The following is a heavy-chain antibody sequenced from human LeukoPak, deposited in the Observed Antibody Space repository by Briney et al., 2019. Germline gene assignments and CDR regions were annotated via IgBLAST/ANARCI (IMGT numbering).Heavy chain of an antibody. CDR2: IIPIFGTA. J-gene: IGHJ6*03. Sequence: GSSVKVSCKASGGTFSSYAISWVRQAPGQGLEWMGRIIPIFGTANYAQKFQGRVTITTDESTSTAYMELSSLRSEDTAVYYCARGEVPGTLPGNEVTSYYYYVDVWGKGTTVTVSS. CDR1: GGTFSSYA. D-gene: IGHD1-1*01. V-gene: IGHV1-69*05. CDR3: ARGEVPGTLPGNEVTSYYYYVDV.